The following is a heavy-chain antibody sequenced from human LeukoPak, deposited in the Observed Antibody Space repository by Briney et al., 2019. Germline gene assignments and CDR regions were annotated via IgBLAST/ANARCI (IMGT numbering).Heavy chain of an antibody. CDR3: ARDRWDFWSGFDY. CDR1: GFNFSSYE. V-gene: IGHV3-48*03. D-gene: IGHD3-3*01. Sequence: GGSPRLSCAASGFNFSSYEMTWVRQAPGKGLEWVSYISSSGSTIYYADSVKGRFTITRDNAKNSLYLQMNSLRAEDTAVYYCARDRWDFWSGFDYWGQGTLVTVSS. J-gene: IGHJ4*02. CDR2: ISSSGSTI.